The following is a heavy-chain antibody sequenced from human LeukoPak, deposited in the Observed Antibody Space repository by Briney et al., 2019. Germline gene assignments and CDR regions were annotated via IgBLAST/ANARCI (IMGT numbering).Heavy chain of an antibody. J-gene: IGHJ4*02. D-gene: IGHD2-2*01. CDR2: INPNSGGT. CDR1: GYTFTGYY. Sequence: ASVKVSCKASGYTFTGYYMHWVRQAPGQGLEWMGWINPNSGGTNYAQKLQGRVTMTTDTSTSTAYMELRSLRSDDTAVYYCARGGYNGGDIVVVPAAIDYWGQGTLVTVSS. V-gene: IGHV1-2*02. CDR3: ARGGYNGGDIVVVPAAIDY.